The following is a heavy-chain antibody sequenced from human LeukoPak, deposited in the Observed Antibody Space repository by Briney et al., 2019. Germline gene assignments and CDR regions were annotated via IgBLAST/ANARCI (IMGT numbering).Heavy chain of an antibody. V-gene: IGHV1-69*05. D-gene: IGHD5-12*01. CDR2: IIPIFGTA. CDR3: ARGIGYSGYDQLDY. CDR1: GGTFSSYA. J-gene: IGHJ4*02. Sequence: SVKVSCKASGGTFSSYAISWVRQAPGQGLEWMGGIIPIFGTANYAQKFQGRVTITTDGSTSTAYMELSSLRSEDTAVYYCARGIGYSGYDQLDYWGQGTLVTVSS.